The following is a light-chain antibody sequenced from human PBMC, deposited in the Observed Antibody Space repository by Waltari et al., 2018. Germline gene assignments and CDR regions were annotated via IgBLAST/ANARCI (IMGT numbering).Light chain of an antibody. V-gene: IGLV2-11*01. CDR2: DVT. CDR3: CSYGGSYSFVV. Sequence: QSALTQPRSVSGSPGQSVTISCTGTSSDVGGYAYVSWYQHHPGKAPKLIIYDVTNRPPGVPDRFSVSKSGNTASLTISGLQAEDEADSYCCSYGGSYSFVVFGGGTKLTVL. CDR1: SSDVGGYAY. J-gene: IGLJ2*01.